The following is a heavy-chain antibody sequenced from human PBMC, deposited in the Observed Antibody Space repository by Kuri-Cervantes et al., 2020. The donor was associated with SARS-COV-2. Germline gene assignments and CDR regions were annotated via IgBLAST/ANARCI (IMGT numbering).Heavy chain of an antibody. CDR3: ASFRGSGYSMRANRPAFDY. V-gene: IGHV4-61*01. CDR2: SYYSGST. Sequence: GSLRLSCTVSGGSVSSGSYYWSWIRQPPGKGLEWIGYSYYSGSTNYNPALKSRVTISVDTSKNQFSLKLSSVTAADTAVYYCASFRGSGYSMRANRPAFDYWGQGTLVTVSS. D-gene: IGHD3-3*01. CDR1: GGSVSSGSYY. J-gene: IGHJ4*02.